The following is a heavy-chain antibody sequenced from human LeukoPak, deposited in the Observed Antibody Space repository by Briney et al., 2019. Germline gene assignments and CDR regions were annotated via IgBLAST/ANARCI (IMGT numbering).Heavy chain of an antibody. CDR3: ARTGSGYETPYYYYYMDV. D-gene: IGHD5-12*01. J-gene: IGHJ6*03. Sequence: PGGSLRLSCAASGFTFRSYGMHWVRQAPGKGLEWVAFIRYDGSNKYYADSVKGRFTISRDNSKNTLYLQKNSLRAEDTAVYYCARTGSGYETPYYYYYMDVWGKGTTVTVSS. CDR2: IRYDGSNK. V-gene: IGHV3-30*02. CDR1: GFTFRSYG.